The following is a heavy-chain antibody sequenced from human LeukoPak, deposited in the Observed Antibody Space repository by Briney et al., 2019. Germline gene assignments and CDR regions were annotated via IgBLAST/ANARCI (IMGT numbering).Heavy chain of an antibody. D-gene: IGHD1-7*01. V-gene: IGHV4-59*12. J-gene: IGHJ4*02. Sequence: SETLSLTCTVSGGSISSYYWSWIRQPPGKGLEWIGYIYYSGSTNYNPSLKSRVTISVGTSKNQFSLKLSSVTAADTAVYYCARGQYNWNYGAFGYWGQGTLVTVSS. CDR2: IYYSGST. CDR1: GGSISSYY. CDR3: ARGQYNWNYGAFGY.